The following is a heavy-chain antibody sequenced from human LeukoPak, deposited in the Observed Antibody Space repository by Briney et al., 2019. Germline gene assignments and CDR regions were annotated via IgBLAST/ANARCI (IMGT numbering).Heavy chain of an antibody. CDR3: ARGCSGGSCYSRWSRFYYYGMDV. CDR2: IYPGDSDT. D-gene: IGHD2-15*01. Sequence: GESLKISCKGSGYSFTSYWIGWVRQMPGKGLEWMGIIYPGDSDTRYSPSFQGQVTISADKSISTAYLQWSSLKASDTAMYYCARGCSGGSCYSRWSRFYYYGMDVWGQGTTVTVSS. CDR1: GYSFTSYW. J-gene: IGHJ6*02. V-gene: IGHV5-51*01.